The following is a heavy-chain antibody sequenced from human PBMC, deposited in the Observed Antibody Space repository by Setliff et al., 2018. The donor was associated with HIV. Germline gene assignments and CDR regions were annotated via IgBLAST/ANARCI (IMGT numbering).Heavy chain of an antibody. Sequence: SETLSLTCAVYDGSFSDYYWTWIRQTPGKGLEWIGEICHTGSTNYNPSLKSRVTISVDTSKNQFSLRLTSVTAADTAVYYCARGRHYYDILTGYYKEVEYSHYWGQGTVVTVSS. CDR2: ICHTGST. J-gene: IGHJ4*01. V-gene: IGHV4-34*01. CDR3: ARGRHYYDILTGYYKEVEYSHY. CDR1: DGSFSDYY. D-gene: IGHD3-9*01.